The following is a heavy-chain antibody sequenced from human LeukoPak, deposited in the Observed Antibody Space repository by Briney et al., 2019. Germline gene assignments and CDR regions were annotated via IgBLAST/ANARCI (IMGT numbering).Heavy chain of an antibody. J-gene: IGHJ3*02. CDR2: INHSGST. D-gene: IGHD3-10*01. CDR3: AREEFDAFDI. CDR1: GGSFSGYY. Sequence: PSETLSLTCAVYGGSFSGYYWSWIRQPPGKGLEWIGEINHSGSTNYNPSLKSRVTISVDTSKNQFSLKLSSVTAADTAVYYCAREEFDAFDIWGQGTMVTVSS. V-gene: IGHV4-34*01.